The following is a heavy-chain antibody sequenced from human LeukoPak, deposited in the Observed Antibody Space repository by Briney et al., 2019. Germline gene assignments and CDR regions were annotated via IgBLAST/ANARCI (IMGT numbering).Heavy chain of an antibody. CDR1: GFSFSSYS. Sequence: GGSLRLSCAASGFSFSSYSMCWVRHAPWKGREWVSSMSSSSSYIYYADSVKGRFTISRDNAKNSQYLQMNSLRAEDTAVYYCALGGRGYSYGVPIDYWGQGTLVTVSS. J-gene: IGHJ4*02. CDR2: MSSSSSYI. D-gene: IGHD5-18*01. CDR3: ALGGRGYSYGVPIDY. V-gene: IGHV3-21*01.